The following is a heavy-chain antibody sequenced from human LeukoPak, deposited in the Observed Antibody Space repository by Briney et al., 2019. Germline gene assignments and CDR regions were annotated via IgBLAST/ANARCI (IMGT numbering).Heavy chain of an antibody. CDR3: ARGTLVRLPSSFDP. CDR2: MNPNSGNT. J-gene: IGHJ5*02. D-gene: IGHD3-16*02. Sequence: ASVTVSFTGSGYSFTSYDINWVRQATGQGKEWMGWMNPNSGNTGSAQRFQGRITMTRDTSISTTYTELSSLRSEHTAVYYCARGTLVRLPSSFDPWGPGTLVTVSS. CDR1: GYSFTSYD. V-gene: IGHV1-8*01.